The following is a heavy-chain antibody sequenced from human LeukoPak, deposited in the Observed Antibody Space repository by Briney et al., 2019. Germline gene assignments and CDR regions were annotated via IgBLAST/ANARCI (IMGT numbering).Heavy chain of an antibody. CDR3: ARAIRGYSYGMGLNDY. CDR2: ISSSGSTI. D-gene: IGHD5-18*01. CDR1: GFTFSSYE. V-gene: IGHV3-48*03. J-gene: IGHJ4*02. Sequence: GGSLRLPCAASGFTFSSYEMNWVRQAPGKGLEWVSYISSSGSTIYYADSVKGRFTISRDNAKNSLYLQMNSLRAEDTAVYYCARAIRGYSYGMGLNDYWGQGTLVTVSS.